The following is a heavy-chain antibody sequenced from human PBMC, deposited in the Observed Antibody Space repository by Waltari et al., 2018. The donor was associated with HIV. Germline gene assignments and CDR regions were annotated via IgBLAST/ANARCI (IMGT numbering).Heavy chain of an antibody. Sequence: EVQLVESGGGLVQPGGSLRLPCAASGFTFSSYWMSWVRQAPGKGLEWVANIKQDGSEKYYVDSVKGRFTISRDNAKNSLYLQMNSLRAEDTAVYYCASTLRFLEWGIDYWGQGTLVTVSS. V-gene: IGHV3-7*01. CDR2: IKQDGSEK. J-gene: IGHJ4*02. D-gene: IGHD3-3*01. CDR1: GFTFSSYW. CDR3: ASTLRFLEWGIDY.